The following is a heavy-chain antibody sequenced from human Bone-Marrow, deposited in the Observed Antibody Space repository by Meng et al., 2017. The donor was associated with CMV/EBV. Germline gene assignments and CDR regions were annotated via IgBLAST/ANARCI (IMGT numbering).Heavy chain of an antibody. CDR1: GYSFTSYW. Sequence: GESLKISWKGSGYSFTSYWIGWVRQMPGKGLEWMGIIYPGDSDTRYSPSFQGQVTISADKPISTAYLQWSSLKASDTAMYYCRLQTRGAQNAFDIWGQGTMVTVSS. CDR2: IYPGDSDT. CDR3: RLQTRGAQNAFDI. D-gene: IGHD1-26*01. J-gene: IGHJ3*02. V-gene: IGHV5-51*04.